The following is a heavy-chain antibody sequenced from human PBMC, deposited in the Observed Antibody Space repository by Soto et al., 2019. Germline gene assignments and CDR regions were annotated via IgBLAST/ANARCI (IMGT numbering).Heavy chain of an antibody. CDR1: GYTFTSYD. J-gene: IGHJ6*03. V-gene: IGHV1-8*01. D-gene: IGHD3-16*01. Sequence: ASVKVSCKASGYTFTSYDINWVRQATGQGLEWMGWMNPNSGNTGYAQKFQGRVTMTRNTSISTAYMELSSLRSEDTAVYYCARVGDKNYYYYYSWAVGGNGPTVPVSS. CDR2: MNPNSGNT. CDR3: ARVGDKNYYYYYSWAV.